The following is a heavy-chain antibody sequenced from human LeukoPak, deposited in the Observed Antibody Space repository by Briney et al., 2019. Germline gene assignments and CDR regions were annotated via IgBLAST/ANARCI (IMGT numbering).Heavy chain of an antibody. D-gene: IGHD2-15*01. CDR1: GGSISSGDYY. CDR3: AGDVELGYCSGGSCTGSRWFDP. V-gene: IGHV4-30-4*08. Sequence: SQTLSLTCTVSGGSISSGDYYWSWIRQPPGEGLEWIGYIYYSGSTYYNPSLKSRVTISADTSKNQFSLKLSSVTAADTAVYYCAGDVELGYCSGGSCTGSRWFDPWGQGTLVTVSS. J-gene: IGHJ5*02. CDR2: IYYSGST.